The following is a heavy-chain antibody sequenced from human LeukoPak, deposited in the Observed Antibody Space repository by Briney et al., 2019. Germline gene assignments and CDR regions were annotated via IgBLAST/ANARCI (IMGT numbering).Heavy chain of an antibody. Sequence: GGSLRLSCAASGFTFSSYSMNWVRQAPGKGLEWVSSISSSSSYIYYADSVKGRFTISRDNSKNTLYLQLNSLRAEDTAVYYCAKVRDIYCSGGTCFYFDYWGRGTLVTVSS. D-gene: IGHD2-15*01. J-gene: IGHJ4*02. CDR2: ISSSSSYI. CDR3: AKVRDIYCSGGTCFYFDY. CDR1: GFTFSSYS. V-gene: IGHV3-21*04.